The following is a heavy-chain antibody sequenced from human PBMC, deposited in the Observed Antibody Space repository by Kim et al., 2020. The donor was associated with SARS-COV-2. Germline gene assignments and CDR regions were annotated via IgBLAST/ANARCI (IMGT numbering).Heavy chain of an antibody. V-gene: IGHV3-21*01. Sequence: GGSLRLSCAASGFTFSSYTMNWVRQAPGKGLEWVSSISSSSGYIYYADSVKGRFTISRDNAKNSLYLQMNSLRAEDTAVYYCASLTGYYIGGDYWGQGTLVTVSS. CDR3: ASLTGYYIGGDY. CDR2: ISSSSGYI. D-gene: IGHD3-9*01. CDR1: GFTFSSYT. J-gene: IGHJ4*02.